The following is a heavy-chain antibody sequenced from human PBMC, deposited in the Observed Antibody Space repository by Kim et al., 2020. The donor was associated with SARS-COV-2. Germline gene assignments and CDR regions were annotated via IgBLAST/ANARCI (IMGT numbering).Heavy chain of an antibody. CDR1: GGSFSGYY. CDR2: INHSGST. CDR3: ARAPTWIQLEAFDI. D-gene: IGHD5-18*01. V-gene: IGHV4-34*01. Sequence: SETLSLTCAVYGGSFSGYYWSWIRQPPGKGLEWIGEINHSGSTNYNPSLKSRVTISVDTSKNQFSLKLSSVTAADTAVYYCARAPTWIQLEAFDIWGQGTMVTVSS. J-gene: IGHJ3*02.